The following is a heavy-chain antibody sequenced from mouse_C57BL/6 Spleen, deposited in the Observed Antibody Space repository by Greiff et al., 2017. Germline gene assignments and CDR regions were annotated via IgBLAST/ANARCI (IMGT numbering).Heavy chain of an antibody. CDR3: TIDRHYYVSNYYAMDY. D-gene: IGHD1-1*01. CDR1: GFPFSDYY. CDR2: INYDGSST. Sequence: EVKLQESEGGLVQPGSSMKLSCTASGFPFSDYYMAWVRQVPEKGLEWVANINYDGSSTYYLDSLNSSFIISRDNAKYILYLQMSILKSEDTATYYCTIDRHYYVSNYYAMDYWGQGTSVTVSS. J-gene: IGHJ4*01. V-gene: IGHV5-16*01.